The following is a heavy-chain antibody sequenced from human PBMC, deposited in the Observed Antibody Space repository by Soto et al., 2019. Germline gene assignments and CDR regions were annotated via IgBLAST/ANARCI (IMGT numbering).Heavy chain of an antibody. Sequence: ESGGGLVQPGGSLRLSCAASGFTVINIYLSWVRQAPGKGLEWVSVIYRDGRTYYADSVKGRFTISRDHSKNTLYLQMNSLRAEDTAVYYCTRDPVDSPVFDYWGQGTLVTVSS. CDR1: GFTVINIY. J-gene: IGHJ4*02. CDR2: IYRDGRT. V-gene: IGHV3-66*01. CDR3: TRDPVDSPVFDY. D-gene: IGHD2-15*01.